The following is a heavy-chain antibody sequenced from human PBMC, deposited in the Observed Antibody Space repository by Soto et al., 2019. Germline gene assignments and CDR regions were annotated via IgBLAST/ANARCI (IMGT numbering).Heavy chain of an antibody. CDR1: GGSISSGDYY. D-gene: IGHD3-22*01. Sequence: SETLSLTCTVSGGSISSGDYYWSWIRQPPGKGLEWIGYIYYSGSTYYNPSLKSRVTISVDTSKNQFSLKLSSVTAADTAVYYCARVNYDSSGYYFQYYYGMDVWGQGTTVTVSS. CDR2: IYYSGST. CDR3: ARVNYDSSGYYFQYYYGMDV. J-gene: IGHJ6*02. V-gene: IGHV4-30-4*01.